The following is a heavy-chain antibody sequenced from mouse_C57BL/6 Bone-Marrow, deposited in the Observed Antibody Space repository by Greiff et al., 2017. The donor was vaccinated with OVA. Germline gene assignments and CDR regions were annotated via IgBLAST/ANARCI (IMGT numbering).Heavy chain of an antibody. J-gene: IGHJ4*01. CDR3: ARHGDVDAMDY. V-gene: IGHV1-62-2*01. CDR1: GYTFTAYP. Sequence: VQLQQSGAELVKPGASVKLSCKASGYTFTAYPIHWVKQSPGQGLEWIGWFYPGSGSIKYNEKFKDKATLTADKSSSTVYMELSRYPSEDSAVYFCARHGDVDAMDYWGQGTSVTVTS. CDR2: FYPGSGSI.